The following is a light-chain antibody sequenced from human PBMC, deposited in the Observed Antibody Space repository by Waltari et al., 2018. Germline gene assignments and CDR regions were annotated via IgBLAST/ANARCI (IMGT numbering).Light chain of an antibody. CDR2: YAS. CDR3: HQSSKLPIT. J-gene: IGKJ5*01. Sequence: EIVLTQSPDFQSVTPKEKVTITCRASQSIGRSLHWYQRKTGQSQNLLIEYASQSISGVPSRFSGSGSGTDFTLTITSLEAEDAATYFCHQSSKLPITFGQGTRLEI. CDR1: QSIGRS. V-gene: IGKV6-21*02.